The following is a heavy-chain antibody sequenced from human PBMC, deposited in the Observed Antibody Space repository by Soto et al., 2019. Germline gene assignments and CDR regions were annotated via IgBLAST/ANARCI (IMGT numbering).Heavy chain of an antibody. V-gene: IGHV3-9*01. Sequence: EVQLVESGGGLVQPGRSLRLSCAASGFTFDDYAMHWVRQAPGKGLEWVSGISWNSGSIGYADSVKGRFTISRDNAKNSLYLQMTSLRAEDPTSLYCARVSSSWDSWVDYWGQGTLVTVSS. CDR2: ISWNSGSI. CDR1: GFTFDDYA. J-gene: IGHJ4*02. CDR3: ARVSSSWDSWVDY. D-gene: IGHD6-13*01.